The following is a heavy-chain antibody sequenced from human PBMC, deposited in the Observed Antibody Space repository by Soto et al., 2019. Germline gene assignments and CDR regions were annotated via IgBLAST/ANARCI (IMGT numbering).Heavy chain of an antibody. CDR1: GYTFTSYG. Sequence: ASVKVSCKASGYTFTSYGISWVRQAPGQGLEWMGWISAYNGNTNYAQKLQGRVTMTTDTSTSTVYMELSSLRSEDTAVYYCARAFIAVAGRPPWFPHWGQGTLVTVSS. V-gene: IGHV1-18*01. J-gene: IGHJ1*01. CDR2: ISAYNGNT. D-gene: IGHD6-19*01. CDR3: ARAFIAVAGRPPWFPH.